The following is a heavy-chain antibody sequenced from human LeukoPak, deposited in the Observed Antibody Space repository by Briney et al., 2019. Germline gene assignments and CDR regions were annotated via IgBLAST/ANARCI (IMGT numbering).Heavy chain of an antibody. D-gene: IGHD3-9*01. CDR1: GGSFSGYY. Sequence: PSETLSLTCAVYGGSFSGYYWSWIRQPPGKGLEWIGEINHSGSTNYNPSLKSRVTISVDTSKNQFSLKLSSVTAADTAVYYCARQKGRYFDWLLSEFRFDPWGQGTLVTVSS. CDR2: INHSGST. V-gene: IGHV4-34*01. CDR3: ARQKGRYFDWLLSEFRFDP. J-gene: IGHJ5*02.